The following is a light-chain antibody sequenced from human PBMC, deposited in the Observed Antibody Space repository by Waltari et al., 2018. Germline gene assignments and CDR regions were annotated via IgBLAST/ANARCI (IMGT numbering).Light chain of an antibody. Sequence: QAGLTQPPSVSTGLRQTATLTCTGNSNNVGHQGAAWLQQHQGHPPKLLPYRNNNRPSGISERFSASRSGNTASLTITGLQPEDEADYYCSAWDISLNTHVFGTGTKVTVL. CDR1: SNNVGHQG. CDR2: RNN. V-gene: IGLV10-54*04. J-gene: IGLJ1*01. CDR3: SAWDISLNTHV.